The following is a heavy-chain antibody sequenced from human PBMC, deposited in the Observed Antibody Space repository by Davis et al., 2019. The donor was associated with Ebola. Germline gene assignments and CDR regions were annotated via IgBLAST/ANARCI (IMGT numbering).Heavy chain of an antibody. CDR1: GYTFSNYW. J-gene: IGHJ3*02. CDR2: IYTGDSDT. Sequence: GGSLRLSCQASGYTFSNYWIGWVRQMPGKGLEWMGIIYTGDSDTRYSPSFRGQVTISADKSIKTAYLQWSSLKASDTAMYYCASLRRTITGMDDAFDIWGQGTMVTVSS. D-gene: IGHD1-20*01. CDR3: ASLRRTITGMDDAFDI. V-gene: IGHV5-51*01.